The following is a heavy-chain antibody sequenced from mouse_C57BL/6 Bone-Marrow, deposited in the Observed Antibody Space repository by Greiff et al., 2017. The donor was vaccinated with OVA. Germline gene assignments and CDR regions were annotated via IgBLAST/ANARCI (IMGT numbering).Heavy chain of an antibody. J-gene: IGHJ4*01. CDR1: GYTFTDYY. CDR2: IYPGSGNT. Sequence: QVQLQQSGAELVRPGASVKLSCKASGYTFTDYYINWVKQRPGQGLEWIARIYPGSGNTYYNEKFKGKATLTAEKSSSTAYMQLSSLTSEDSAVYFCAIYYGSYYYAMDYWGQGTSVTVSS. D-gene: IGHD1-1*01. CDR3: AIYYGSYYYAMDY. V-gene: IGHV1-76*01.